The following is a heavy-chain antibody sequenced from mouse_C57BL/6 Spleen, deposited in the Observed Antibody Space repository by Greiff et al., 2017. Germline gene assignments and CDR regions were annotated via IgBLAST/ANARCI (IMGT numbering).Heavy chain of an antibody. Sequence: QVQLQQPGAELVRPGTSVKLSCKASGYTFTSYWMHWVKQRPGQGLEWIGVIDPSDSYTNYNQKFKGKATLTVDTSSSTAYMQLSSLTSEDSAVYYCARGSYEGSWDFGVRGTGTTVTVSS. V-gene: IGHV1-59*01. D-gene: IGHD2-3*01. CDR1: GYTFTSYW. CDR2: IDPSDSYT. J-gene: IGHJ1*03. CDR3: ARGSYEGSWDFGV.